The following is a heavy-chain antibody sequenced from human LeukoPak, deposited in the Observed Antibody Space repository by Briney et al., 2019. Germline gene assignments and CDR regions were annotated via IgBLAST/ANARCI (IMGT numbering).Heavy chain of an antibody. D-gene: IGHD3-22*01. CDR2: ISYDGSNK. CDR1: GFTFSSYA. J-gene: IGHJ4*02. V-gene: IGHV3-30*04. CDR3: ARDSGYYDSSGSYYFDY. Sequence: GRSLRLSCAASGFTFSSYAMHWVRQAPGKGLEWVAVISYDGSNKYYADSVKGRFTISSDNSKNTLYLQMNSLRAEDTAVYYCARDSGYYDSSGSYYFDYWGQGTLVTVSS.